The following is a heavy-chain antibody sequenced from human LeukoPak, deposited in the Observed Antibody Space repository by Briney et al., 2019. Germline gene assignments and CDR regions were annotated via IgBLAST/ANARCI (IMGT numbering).Heavy chain of an antibody. D-gene: IGHD6-19*01. CDR3: ARGGSSGLDSRSRTKYYFDY. Sequence: GGSLRLSCAASGFTVSSYAMHWVRQAPGKGLEWVAVISYDGSNKYYADSVKGRFTISRDSSKNTLYLEMNSLNAEDTAVYYWARGGSSGLDSRSRTKYYFDYWGQGTLVTVSS. V-gene: IGHV3-30*04. J-gene: IGHJ4*02. CDR2: ISYDGSNK. CDR1: GFTVSSYA.